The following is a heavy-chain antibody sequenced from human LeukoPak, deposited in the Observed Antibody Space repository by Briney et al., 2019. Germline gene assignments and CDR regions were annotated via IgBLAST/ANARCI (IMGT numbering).Heavy chain of an antibody. J-gene: IGHJ4*02. V-gene: IGHV1-69*04. D-gene: IGHD2/OR15-2a*01. CDR1: GGTFSSYA. CDR3: ARDFYGLVRGSDH. CDR2: IIPILGIA. Sequence: SVKVSCKASGGTFSSYAISWVRQAPGQGLEWMGRIIPILGIANYAQKFQGRVTITADKSTSTAYMELSSLRSEDTAVYYCARDFYGLVRGSDHWGQGTLVTVSS.